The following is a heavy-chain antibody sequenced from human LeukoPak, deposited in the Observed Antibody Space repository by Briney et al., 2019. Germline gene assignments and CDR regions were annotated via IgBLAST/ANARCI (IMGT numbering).Heavy chain of an antibody. J-gene: IGHJ4*02. CDR1: GFTFDDYA. V-gene: IGHV3-43*02. D-gene: IGHD6-13*01. CDR3: GKELAAGTYFDY. CDR2: ISGDGGST. Sequence: GGSLRLSCAASGFTFDDYAMRWVRQAPGKGLEWVSLISGDGGSTYYADSVKGRFTISRDNSKNSLYLQMNSLRTEDTALYYCGKELAAGTYFDYWGLGTLVTVSS.